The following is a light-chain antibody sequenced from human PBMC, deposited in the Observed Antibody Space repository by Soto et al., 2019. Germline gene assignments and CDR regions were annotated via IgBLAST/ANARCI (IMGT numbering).Light chain of an antibody. Sequence: DIQMTQSPSSLPASVGDRVTITCRASQSISSYLNWYQQKPGKAPKLMIYAASSLQSGIPSRFSGSGSGTDCTLTISSLQPEDVATYYCQQSYSIPWTFGQGTKVDIK. V-gene: IGKV1-39*01. J-gene: IGKJ1*01. CDR2: AAS. CDR3: QQSYSIPWT. CDR1: QSISSY.